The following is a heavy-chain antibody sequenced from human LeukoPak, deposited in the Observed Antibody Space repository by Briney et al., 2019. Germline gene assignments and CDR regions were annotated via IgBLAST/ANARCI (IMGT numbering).Heavy chain of an antibody. CDR1: GGSISSSSYY. J-gene: IGHJ4*02. CDR2: IYYSGST. V-gene: IGHV4-39*01. D-gene: IGHD3-22*01. CDR3: ASLGASTLDYYDSSGYYYFDY. Sequence: SETLSLTCTVSGGSISSSSYYWGWIRQPPGKRLEWIGSIYYSGSTYYNPSLKSRVTISVDTSKNQFSLKLSSVTAADTAVYYCASLGASTLDYYDSSGYYYFDYWGQGTLVTVSS.